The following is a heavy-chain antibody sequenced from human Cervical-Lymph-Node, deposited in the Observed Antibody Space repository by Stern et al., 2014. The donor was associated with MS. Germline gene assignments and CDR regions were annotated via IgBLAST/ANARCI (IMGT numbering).Heavy chain of an antibody. V-gene: IGHV1-69*09. CDR3: AREEREYFYDTSGYYYMYYFDY. CDR2: VIPILDIS. Sequence: VQLEESGAEVKKPGSSVKVSCKTSGGTFTGHAINWVRQAPGQGLEWMGRVIPILDISNYAQKFQGRVTITADKSTSTAYMELSSLRSEDTAVYYCAREEREYFYDTSGYYYMYYFDYWGQGTLVTVSS. CDR1: GGTFTGHA. D-gene: IGHD3-22*01. J-gene: IGHJ4*02.